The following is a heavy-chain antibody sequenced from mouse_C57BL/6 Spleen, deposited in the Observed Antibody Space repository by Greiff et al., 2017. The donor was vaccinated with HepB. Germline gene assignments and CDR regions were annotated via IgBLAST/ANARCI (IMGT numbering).Heavy chain of an antibody. J-gene: IGHJ2*01. V-gene: IGHV5-9-1*02. CDR3: TMDPLIYDGYSFYLDY. CDR1: GFTFSSYA. Sequence: EVKLVESGEGLVKPGGSLKLSCAASGFTFSSYAMSWVRQTPEKRLEWVAYISSGGVYIYYADTVKGRFTIFRDYARNTLYLQMSSLKSEDTALYDCTMDPLIYDGYSFYLDYWSQGATLTVSS. D-gene: IGHD2-3*01. CDR2: ISSGGVYI.